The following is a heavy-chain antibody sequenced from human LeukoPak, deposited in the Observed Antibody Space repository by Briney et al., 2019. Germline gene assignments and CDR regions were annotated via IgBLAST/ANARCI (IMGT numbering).Heavy chain of an antibody. V-gene: IGHV1-8*01. J-gene: IGHJ5*02. CDR2: MNPNSGNT. CDR3: AGVGYDFWSGYSNWFDP. CDR1: GYTFTSYD. D-gene: IGHD3-3*01. Sequence: GASVKVSCKASGYTFTSYDINWVRQATGQGLEWMGWMNPNSGNTGYAQKLQGRVTMTRNTSISTAYMELGSLRSEDTAVYYCAGVGYDFWSGYSNWFDPWGQGTLVTVSS.